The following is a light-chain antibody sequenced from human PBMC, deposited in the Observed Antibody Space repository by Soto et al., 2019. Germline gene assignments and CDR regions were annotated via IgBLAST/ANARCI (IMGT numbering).Light chain of an antibody. CDR2: GAS. CDR3: QQNNSWPPYT. Sequence: EIVMTQSPATLSASPGEIATLSCRASRSVSSNLAWYQQKPGQAPRLLIYGASTRATGIPARFSGSESGTECTITISSRQAEGFAVYDWQQNNSWPPYTGGEGTKLESK. CDR1: RSVSSN. V-gene: IGKV3-15*01. J-gene: IGKJ2*01.